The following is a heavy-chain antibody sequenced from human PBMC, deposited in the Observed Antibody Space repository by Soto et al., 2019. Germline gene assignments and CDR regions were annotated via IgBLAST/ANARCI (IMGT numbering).Heavy chain of an antibody. V-gene: IGHV4-30-2*01. CDR2: IYHSGST. J-gene: IGHJ6*02. CDR1: GGSISSGVYS. D-gene: IGHD3-3*01. Sequence: PSETLSLTCAVSGGSISSGVYSWSWIRQPPGKGLEWIGYIYHSGSTYYNPSLKSRVTISVDTSKNQFSLRLSPVTAADTAVYYCASLGASLEWLPDNPYYYGMDVWGQGTTVTVS. CDR3: ASLGASLEWLPDNPYYYGMDV.